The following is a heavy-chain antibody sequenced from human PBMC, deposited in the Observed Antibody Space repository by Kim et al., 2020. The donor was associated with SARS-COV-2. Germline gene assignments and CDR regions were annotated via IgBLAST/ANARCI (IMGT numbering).Heavy chain of an antibody. CDR1: GGSISSYY. J-gene: IGHJ6*02. D-gene: IGHD3-3*01. V-gene: IGHV4-59*08. Sequence: SETLSLTCTVSGGSISSYYWSWIRQPPGKGLEWIGYIYYSGSTNYNPSLKSRVTISVDTSKNQFSLKLSSVTAADTAVYYCASGSGYDFWSGYYGMDVWGQGTTVTVSS. CDR2: IYYSGST. CDR3: ASGSGYDFWSGYYGMDV.